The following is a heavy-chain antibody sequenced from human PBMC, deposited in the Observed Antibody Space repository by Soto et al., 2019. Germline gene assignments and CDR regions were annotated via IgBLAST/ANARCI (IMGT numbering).Heavy chain of an antibody. Sequence: QLQLQESGPGLVKPSETLSLTCTVSGDSMTSSSYSWGWIRQPPGKGLEWIGSIYYSERTSYNSGSTYYGPSLQSRVTISGDTSKSQFSLQLRSVTAADTDVYYCARHNRNPFDPWGKGTLVTVSS. V-gene: IGHV4-39*01. J-gene: IGHJ5*02. CDR1: GDSMTSSSYS. CDR3: ARHNRNPFDP. CDR2: IYYSERT.